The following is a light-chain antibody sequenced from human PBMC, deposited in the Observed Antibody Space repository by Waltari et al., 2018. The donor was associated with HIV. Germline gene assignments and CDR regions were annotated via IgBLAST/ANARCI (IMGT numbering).Light chain of an antibody. Sequence: QSVLTQPPSASGTPEQRVTISCSGSTSNIGRTTVTWGQQCPGAAPKVLIFGTNPRPSGVPARFSGSKSGTSASLAISGLQSEDEADYYCASWDDSLNGPVFGGGTKLTVV. V-gene: IGLV1-44*01. J-gene: IGLJ2*01. CDR1: TSNIGRTT. CDR3: ASWDDSLNGPV. CDR2: GTN.